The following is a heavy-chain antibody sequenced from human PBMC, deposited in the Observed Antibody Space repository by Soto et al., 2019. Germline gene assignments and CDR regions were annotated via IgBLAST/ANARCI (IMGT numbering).Heavy chain of an antibody. J-gene: IGHJ5*02. V-gene: IGHV1-69*13. D-gene: IGHD3-22*01. Sequence: ASVKVSCKASGGTFSSYAISWVRQAPGQGLEWMGGIIPIFGTANYAQKFQGRVTITADESTSTAYMELSSLRSEDTAVYYCARNYDSSGTPSLYNWFDPWGQGTLVTVSS. CDR2: IIPIFGTA. CDR3: ARNYDSSGTPSLYNWFDP. CDR1: GGTFSSYA.